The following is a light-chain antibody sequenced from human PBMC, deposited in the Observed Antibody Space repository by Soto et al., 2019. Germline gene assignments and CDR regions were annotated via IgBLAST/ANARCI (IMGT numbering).Light chain of an antibody. CDR2: DAS. Sequence: DIQMTQSPSSLSASVGDRVTITCQASQDISNYLNWYQQKPGKAPKLLIYDASNLETGVPSRFSGSGSGTDFTFTISSLQPEDSAKYYCQQYDNLPITFGQGTRLEIK. V-gene: IGKV1-33*01. J-gene: IGKJ5*01. CDR3: QQYDNLPIT. CDR1: QDISNY.